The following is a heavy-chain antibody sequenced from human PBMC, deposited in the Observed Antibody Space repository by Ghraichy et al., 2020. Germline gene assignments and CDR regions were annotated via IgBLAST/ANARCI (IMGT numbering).Heavy chain of an antibody. CDR1: GFTFSSYS. V-gene: IGHV3-48*04. J-gene: IGHJ4*02. CDR2: ISSSSSTI. Sequence: GGSLRLSCAASGFTFSSYSMNWVRQAPGKGLEWVSYISSSSSTIYYADSVKGRFTISRDNAKNSLYLQMNSLRAEDTAVYYCARDHYYDSSGYYPYYFDYWGQGTLVTVSS. D-gene: IGHD3-22*01. CDR3: ARDHYYDSSGYYPYYFDY.